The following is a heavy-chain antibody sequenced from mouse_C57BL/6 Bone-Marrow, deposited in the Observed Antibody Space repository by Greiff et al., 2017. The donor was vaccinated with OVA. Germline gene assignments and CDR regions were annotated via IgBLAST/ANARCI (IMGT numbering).Heavy chain of an antibody. CDR2: IDPEDGDT. V-gene: IGHV14-2*01. D-gene: IGHD1-2*01. J-gene: IGHJ4*01. Sequence: VQLQQSGAELVKPGASVKLSCTASGFNINDYYMHWVKQRTEPGLEWIGRIDPEDGDTNYDPKFQGKATITADTSSNTAYLQLSSLTSEDTAVYYSADTTASYYAMDYWGQGTAVTVSS. CDR1: GFNINDYY. CDR3: ADTTASYYAMDY.